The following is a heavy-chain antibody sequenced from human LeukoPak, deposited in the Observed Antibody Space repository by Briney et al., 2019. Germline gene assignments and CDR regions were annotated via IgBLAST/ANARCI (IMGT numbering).Heavy chain of an antibody. CDR1: GFTFSSYA. V-gene: IGHV3-23*05. CDR2: LDTTGTKI. J-gene: IGHJ6*02. D-gene: IGHD3-10*01. Sequence: GGSLRLSCAASGFTFSSYAMSWVRQAPGKGLEWVSVLDTTGTKIYYADSVKGRFTISRDNSKNALYPQMNSLRAEDTAVYYCAVGSGSFYYYGMDVWGQGTTVTVSS. CDR3: AVGSGSFYYYGMDV.